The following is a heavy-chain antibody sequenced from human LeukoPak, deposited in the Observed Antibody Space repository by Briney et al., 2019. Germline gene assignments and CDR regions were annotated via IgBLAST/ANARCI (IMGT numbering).Heavy chain of an antibody. CDR1: GASISSSSYY. V-gene: IGHV4-39*07. D-gene: IGHD2-2*02. J-gene: IGHJ6*02. CDR2: IYYSGST. CDR3: ARDGLPYCSSTSCYTPWRTAYYYGMDV. Sequence: PSETLSLTCTVSGASISSSSYYWGWIRQPPGKGLEWIGSIYYSGSTYYNPSLKSRVTISVDTSKNQFSLKLSSVTAADTAVYYCARDGLPYCSSTSCYTPWRTAYYYGMDVWGQGTTVTVSS.